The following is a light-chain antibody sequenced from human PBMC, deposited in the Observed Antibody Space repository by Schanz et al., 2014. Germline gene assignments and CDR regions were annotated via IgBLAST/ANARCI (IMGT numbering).Light chain of an antibody. Sequence: EIVLTQSPGTLSLSPGERATLSCRASQSVRSRNLAWYQQKPGQAPRLLIYDASNRATAIPARFSGSGSGTYFTLSISSLQSEDFAVYYCQQYSEWPPLTFGQGTKVEIK. V-gene: IGKV3D-15*01. J-gene: IGKJ1*01. CDR1: QSVRSRN. CDR2: DAS. CDR3: QQYSEWPPLT.